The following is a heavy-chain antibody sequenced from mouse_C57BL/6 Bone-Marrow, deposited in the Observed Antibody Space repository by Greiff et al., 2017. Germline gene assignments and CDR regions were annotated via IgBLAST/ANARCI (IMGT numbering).Heavy chain of an antibody. D-gene: IGHD6-1*01. Sequence: VQLQQSGAELVRPGTSVKVSCKASGYAFTNYLIEWVKQRPGQGLEWIGVINPGSGGTNYNEKFKGKATLTADKSSSTAYMQLSSLTSEDSAVXFCARPSFYWYFDDWGTGTTVTVSS. J-gene: IGHJ1*03. CDR1: GYAFTNYL. V-gene: IGHV1-54*01. CDR3: ARPSFYWYFDD. CDR2: INPGSGGT.